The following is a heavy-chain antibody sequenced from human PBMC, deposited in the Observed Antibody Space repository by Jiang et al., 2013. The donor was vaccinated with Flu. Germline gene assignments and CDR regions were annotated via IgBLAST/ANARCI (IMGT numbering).Heavy chain of an antibody. CDR2: ISYDESNK. CDR1: GFTFRSYG. Sequence: LVESGGGVVQPGRSLRLSCVVSGFTFRSYGMHWVRQAPGKGLEWVAFISYDESNKYYAESVKGRFTISRDNSKNTLFLQVNSLRADDTAVYYCARDFGPLVVGTNYFEYWGQGTLVTVSS. V-gene: IGHV3-30*03. J-gene: IGHJ4*02. D-gene: IGHD2-15*01. CDR3: ARDFGPLVVGTNYFEY.